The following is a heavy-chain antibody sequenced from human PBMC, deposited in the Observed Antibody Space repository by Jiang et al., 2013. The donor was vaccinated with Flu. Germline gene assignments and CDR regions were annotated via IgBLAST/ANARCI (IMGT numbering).Heavy chain of an antibody. V-gene: IGHV4-34*01. CDR1: GGSFSGYY. D-gene: IGHD1-14*01. J-gene: IGHJ5*02. Sequence: ALLKPSETLSLTCGVYGGSFSGYYWNWIRQPPGKGLEWIGEINYGGSANYNPSLKNRVTISVDTSKNQFSLKLSSVTAADTAVYYCARHLFPYEPELGWFDPWGQGTLVTVSS. CDR2: INYGGSA. CDR3: ARHLFPYEPELGWFDP.